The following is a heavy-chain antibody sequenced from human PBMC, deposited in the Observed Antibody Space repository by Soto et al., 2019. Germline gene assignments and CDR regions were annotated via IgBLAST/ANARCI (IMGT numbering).Heavy chain of an antibody. J-gene: IGHJ5*02. CDR1: VGSISSINW. V-gene: IGHV4-4*02. Sequence: PSLTLPFTCSASVGSISSINWRCLVRHPPGKGLEWIGEIYHSGSSNYNPSLKSRVTISVDKSKNQFSLKLSSVTAADTAVYYCARCYYDSSGYYLFDPWGQGTLVTVS. D-gene: IGHD3-22*01. CDR3: ARCYYDSSGYYLFDP. CDR2: IYHSGSS.